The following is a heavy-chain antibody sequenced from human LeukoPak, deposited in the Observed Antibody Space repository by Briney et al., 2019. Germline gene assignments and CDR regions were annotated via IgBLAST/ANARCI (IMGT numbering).Heavy chain of an antibody. CDR3: ARDNPPRYWFGMDV. CDR2: ISAYNGNT. D-gene: IGHD2-21*01. V-gene: IGHV1-18*01. J-gene: IGHJ6*04. CDR1: GYTFTSYA. Sequence: ASVKVSCKASGYTFTSYAMHWVRQAPGQRLEWMGWISAYNGNTNYAQKLQGRVTMTTDTSTSTAYMELRSLRSDDTAVYYCARDNPPRYWFGMDVWGKGTTVTVSS.